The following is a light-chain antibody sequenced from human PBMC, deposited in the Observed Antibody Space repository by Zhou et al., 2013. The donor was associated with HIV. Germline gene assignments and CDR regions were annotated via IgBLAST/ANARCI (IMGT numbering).Light chain of an antibody. CDR1: QSINTY. J-gene: IGKJ1*01. Sequence: DIQLTQSPPSLSASVGDTVTLTCRASQSINTYLHWYQQKPGKAPKLLIYSASSLHSGVPSRFSGSGSGTDFTLTISSLQPEDFATYSCQQSYNTPRTFGQGTKVE. V-gene: IGKV1-39*01. CDR2: SAS. CDR3: QQSYNTPRT.